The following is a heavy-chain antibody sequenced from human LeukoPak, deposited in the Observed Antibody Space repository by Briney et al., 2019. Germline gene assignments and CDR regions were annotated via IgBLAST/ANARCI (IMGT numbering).Heavy chain of an antibody. V-gene: IGHV3-23*01. CDR1: GFTFSSYA. CDR2: ISGSGGST. CDR3: AKDPNVDIVAYYFDY. J-gene: IGHJ4*02. Sequence: QPGRSLRLSCAASGFTFSSYAMSWVRQAPGKGLEWVSAISGSGGSTYYADSVKGRSTISRDNSKNTLYLQMNSLRAEDTAVYYCAKDPNVDIVAYYFDYWGQGTLVTVSS. D-gene: IGHD5-12*01.